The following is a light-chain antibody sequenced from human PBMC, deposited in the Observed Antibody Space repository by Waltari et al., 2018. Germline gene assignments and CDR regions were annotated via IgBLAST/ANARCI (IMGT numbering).Light chain of an antibody. CDR1: VSLLSN. Sequence: VVMTQSPATLSVFPGGRAYLSCRTKVSLLSNPAWFQQRPGHPPRLLMYDVSTRTADFPVRFTGSRSGTGDEYFLTISSLQPEDCAVYYCQQYNSWPRTFGQGTKVEI. V-gene: IGKV3-15*01. CDR3: QQYNSWPRT. J-gene: IGKJ1*01. CDR2: DVS.